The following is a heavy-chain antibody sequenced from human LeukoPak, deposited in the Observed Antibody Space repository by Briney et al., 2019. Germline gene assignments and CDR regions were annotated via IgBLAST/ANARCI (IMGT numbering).Heavy chain of an antibody. V-gene: IGHV4-59*01. CDR3: ASLGAVAWQQLIY. D-gene: IGHD6-13*01. Sequence: SETLSLTCTVSGGSISSYYWSWIRQPPGKGLEWIGYIYYSGSTNYNPSLKSRVTISVDTSKNQFSLKLSSVTAADTAVYYCASLGAVAWQQLIYWGQGTLVTVSS. CDR2: IYYSGST. J-gene: IGHJ4*02. CDR1: GGSISSYY.